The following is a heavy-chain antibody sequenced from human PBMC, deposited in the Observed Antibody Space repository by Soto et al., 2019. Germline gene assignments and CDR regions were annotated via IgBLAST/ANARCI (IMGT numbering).Heavy chain of an antibody. CDR1: GGSISSGCYS. D-gene: IGHD3-16*01. J-gene: IGHJ5*02. V-gene: IGHV4-30-2*01. CDR3: DRACFAFGIDP. CDR2: IYHSGST. Sequence: SETLSLTCAVSGGSISSGCYSWSWIRQPPGKGLEGFRYIYHSGSTYYNPSLKSRVTISVARSKNQFSLKLTSVTAAATAVYYCDRACFAFGIDPWGQGTLVTVSS.